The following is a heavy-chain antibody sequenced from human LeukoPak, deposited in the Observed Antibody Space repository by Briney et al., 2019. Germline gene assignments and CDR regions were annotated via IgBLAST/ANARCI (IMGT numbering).Heavy chain of an antibody. Sequence: SETLSLACTVSGGSISSSSYYWGWIRQPPGKGLEWIGEINHSGSTNYNPSLKSRVTISVDTSKNQFSLKLSSVTAADTAVYYCARGPYYYDSSGYYAFDYWGQGTLVTVSS. V-gene: IGHV4-39*07. J-gene: IGHJ4*02. CDR1: GGSISSSSYY. CDR3: ARGPYYYDSSGYYAFDY. D-gene: IGHD3-22*01. CDR2: INHSGST.